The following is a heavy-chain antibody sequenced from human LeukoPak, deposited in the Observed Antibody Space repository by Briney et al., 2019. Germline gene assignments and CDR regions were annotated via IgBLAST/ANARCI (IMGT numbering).Heavy chain of an antibody. CDR3: ARDMSRNDQLPLLNWFDP. D-gene: IGHD2-2*01. V-gene: IGHV4-4*07. J-gene: IGHJ5*02. Sequence: PSETLSLTCTVSGGPISSYYWSWIRQPAGKGLEWIGRIYTSGSTNYNPSLKSRVTMSVDTSKNQFSLKLSSVTAADTAVYYCARDMSRNDQLPLLNWFDPWGQGTLVTVSS. CDR1: GGPISSYY. CDR2: IYTSGST.